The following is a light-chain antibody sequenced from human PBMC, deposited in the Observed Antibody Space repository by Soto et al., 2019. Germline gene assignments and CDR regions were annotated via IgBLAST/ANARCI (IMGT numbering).Light chain of an antibody. CDR1: QSLLYSNGYNY. V-gene: IGKV2-28*01. J-gene: IGKJ2*01. Sequence: DIVMTQSPFSLPVTPGEPASISCRSSQSLLYSNGYNYLDWYLQKPGQSPQLLIYLGSNRASGVPDRFSGSGSGTDFTLKISRVEAEDVGVYYCMQALQTPPTFGQGTKLEIK. CDR2: LGS. CDR3: MQALQTPPT.